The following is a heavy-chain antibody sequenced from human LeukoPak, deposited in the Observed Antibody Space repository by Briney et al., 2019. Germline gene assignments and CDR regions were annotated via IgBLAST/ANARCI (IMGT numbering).Heavy chain of an antibody. CDR1: GFTLSSFW. CDR3: ARDPVSSSFDY. D-gene: IGHD5/OR15-5a*01. CDR2: IDQDGSVR. J-gene: IGHJ4*02. V-gene: IGHV3-7*01. Sequence: GGSLRLSCVASGFTLSSFWMSWVRQAPGKGLEFVANIDQDGSVRNYVDSVKGRFIISRDNAKNSLYLQMDSLRAEDTAVYFCARDPVSSSFDYWGLGTPVTVSS.